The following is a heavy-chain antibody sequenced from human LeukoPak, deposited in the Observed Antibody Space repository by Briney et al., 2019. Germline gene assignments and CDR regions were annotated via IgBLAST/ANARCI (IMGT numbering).Heavy chain of an antibody. V-gene: IGHV4-34*01. D-gene: IGHD3-10*01. J-gene: IGHJ5*02. CDR1: GGSFSGYY. CDR2: INHSGST. Sequence: SETLSLTCAVYGGSFSGYYWSWIRQPPGKGLEWIGEINHSGSTNYNPSLKSRVTISVDTSKNQFSLKLSSVAAADTAVYYCARGSRITRTHTRKNWFDPWGQGTLVTVSS. CDR3: ARGSRITRTHTRKNWFDP.